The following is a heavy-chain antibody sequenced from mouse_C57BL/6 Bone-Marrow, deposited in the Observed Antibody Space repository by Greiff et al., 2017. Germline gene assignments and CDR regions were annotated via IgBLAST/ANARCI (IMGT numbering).Heavy chain of an antibody. CDR1: GYTFTSYG. Sequence: VQLQQSGAELVRPGSSVKLSCKTSGYTFTSYGINWVKQRPGQGLEWIGYIYIGNGYTEYNEKFKGKATLTSNPSASTAYMQLSSLTSEDTAIYFCALYYYGSGFDYWGQGTTLTVSS. CDR2: IYIGNGYT. CDR3: ALYYYGSGFDY. V-gene: IGHV1-58*01. J-gene: IGHJ2*01. D-gene: IGHD1-1*01.